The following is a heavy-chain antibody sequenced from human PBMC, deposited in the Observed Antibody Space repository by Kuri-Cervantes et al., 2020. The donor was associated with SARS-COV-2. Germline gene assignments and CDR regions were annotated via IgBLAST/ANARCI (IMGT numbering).Heavy chain of an antibody. V-gene: IGHV4-61*01. D-gene: IGHD2-2*01. CDR2: IYYSGST. CDR3: ARDCSSTSCYPSPWYFDL. CDR1: GGSVSSGSYY. J-gene: IGHJ2*01. Sequence: SETLSLTCTVSGGSVSSGSYYWSWIRQPPGKGPEWIGYIYYSGSTNYNPSLKSRVTISVDTSKNQFSLKLSSVTAADTAVHYCARDCSSTSCYPSPWYFDLWGRGTLVTVSS.